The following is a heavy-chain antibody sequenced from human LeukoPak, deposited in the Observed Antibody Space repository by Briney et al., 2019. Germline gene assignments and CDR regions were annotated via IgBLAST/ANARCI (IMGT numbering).Heavy chain of an antibody. CDR1: GFTFDDYA. D-gene: IGHD6-6*01. CDR2: ISWNSGSI. V-gene: IGHV3-9*01. Sequence: SLRLSCAASGFTFDDYAMHWVRQAPGKGLEWVSGISWNSGSIGYADSVKGRFTISRDNAKNSLYLQMNSLRAEDTALYYCAKDTLSSSSSFDYWGQGTLVTVSS. J-gene: IGHJ4*02. CDR3: AKDTLSSSSSFDY.